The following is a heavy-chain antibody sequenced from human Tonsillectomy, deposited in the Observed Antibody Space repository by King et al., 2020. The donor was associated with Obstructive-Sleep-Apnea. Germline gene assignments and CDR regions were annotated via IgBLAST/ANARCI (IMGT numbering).Heavy chain of an antibody. CDR1: GFPFSSYA. CDR3: VKGSSSSWYGVPY. D-gene: IGHD6-13*01. CDR2: ISSNGGST. J-gene: IGHJ4*02. Sequence: VQLVESGGGLVQPGGSLRLSCSSSGFPFSSYAMHWVRQAPGKGLEYVSVISSNGGSTYYADSLKGRFTISIDNSKNTLYLQMSSLRAEDTAVYYCVKGSSSSWYGVPYWGQGTLVTVSS. V-gene: IGHV3-64D*09.